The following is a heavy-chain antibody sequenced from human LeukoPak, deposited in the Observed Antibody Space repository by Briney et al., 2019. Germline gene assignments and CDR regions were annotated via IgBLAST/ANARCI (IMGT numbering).Heavy chain of an antibody. CDR1: GGSISSYY. CDR3: ARSKGDSSSRYFGY. V-gene: IGHV4-34*01. Sequence: SETLSLTCTVSGGSISSYYWSWIRQPPGKGLEWIGEINHSGSTNYNPSLKSRVTISVDTSKNQFSLKLSSVTAADTAVYYCARSKGDSSSRYFGYWGQGTLLTVSS. J-gene: IGHJ4*02. D-gene: IGHD6-6*01. CDR2: INHSGST.